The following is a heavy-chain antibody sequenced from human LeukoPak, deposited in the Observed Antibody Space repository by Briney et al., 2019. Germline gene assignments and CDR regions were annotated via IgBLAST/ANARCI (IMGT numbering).Heavy chain of an antibody. J-gene: IGHJ4*02. CDR1: GFTFDDYG. CDR2: INWNGGST. CDR3: ARAPASWVSSRLPDDY. D-gene: IGHD6-13*01. Sequence: PGGSLRLSCAASGFTFDDYGMSWVRQAPGKGLEWVSGINWNGGSTGYADSVKGRFTISRDNAKNSLYLQMNSLRAEDTALYYRARAPASWVSSRLPDDYWGQGTLVTVSS. V-gene: IGHV3-20*04.